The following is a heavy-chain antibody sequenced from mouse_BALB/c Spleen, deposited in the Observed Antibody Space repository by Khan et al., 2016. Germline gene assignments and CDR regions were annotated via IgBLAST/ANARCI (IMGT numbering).Heavy chain of an antibody. J-gene: IGHJ4*01. CDR2: ISFSGST. V-gene: IGHV3-2*02. D-gene: IGHD1-1*01. CDR1: GYSITSDYA. CDR3: TRGGSSYEGAMDY. Sequence: EVQLQESGPGLVKPSQSLSLTCTVTGYSITSDYAWNWIRQFPGNKLEWMGYISFSGSTSYNPSLKSRFSITRDTSKNQFFLQWNSATTDDAATYYCTRGGSSYEGAMDYWGQGTSVTVSS.